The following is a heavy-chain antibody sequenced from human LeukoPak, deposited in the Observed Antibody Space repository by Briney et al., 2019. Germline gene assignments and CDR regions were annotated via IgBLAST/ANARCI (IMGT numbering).Heavy chain of an antibody. CDR3: AKDTVSTGYCSGGSCYPGPYY. J-gene: IGHJ4*02. D-gene: IGHD2-15*01. CDR2: ISGSGGST. V-gene: IGHV3-23*01. CDR1: GFTFSSYA. Sequence: GGSLRLSCAASGFTFSSYAMSWVRQAPGKGLEWVSAISGSGGSTYYADSVKSRFTISRDNSKNTLYLQMNSLRAEDTAVYYCAKDTVSTGYCSGGSCYPGPYYWGQGTLVTVSS.